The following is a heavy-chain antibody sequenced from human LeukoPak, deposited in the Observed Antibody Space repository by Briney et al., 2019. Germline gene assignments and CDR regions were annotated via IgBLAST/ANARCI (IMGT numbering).Heavy chain of an antibody. Sequence: PGGSLRLSCAASGFTLSSYWMHWVRQAPGKGLVWVSRINSDGSRINYADSVKGRFTISRDNAKNTLYLQMNSLRAEDTAVYYCARGGSGYYGNDYWGQGTLVTVSS. CDR3: ARGGSGYYGNDY. V-gene: IGHV3-74*01. D-gene: IGHD3-22*01. J-gene: IGHJ4*02. CDR2: INSDGSRI. CDR1: GFTLSSYW.